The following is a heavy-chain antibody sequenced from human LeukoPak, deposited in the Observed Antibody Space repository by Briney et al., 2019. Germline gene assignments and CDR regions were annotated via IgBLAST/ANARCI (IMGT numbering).Heavy chain of an antibody. CDR3: ARYRVVVITNKNYYFDY. J-gene: IGHJ4*02. CDR2: ISGSGGST. V-gene: IGHV3-23*01. D-gene: IGHD3-22*01. CDR1: GFTFSSYA. Sequence: PGGSLRLSCAASGFTFSSYAMSWVRQAPGKGLEWVSAISGSGGSTYYADSVKGRFTISRDNSKSTLYLQMNSLRAEDTAVYYCARYRVVVITNKNYYFDYWGQGTLVTVSS.